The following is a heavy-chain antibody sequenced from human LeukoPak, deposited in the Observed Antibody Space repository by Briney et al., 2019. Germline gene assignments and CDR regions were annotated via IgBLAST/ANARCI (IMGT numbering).Heavy chain of an antibody. D-gene: IGHD3-3*01. V-gene: IGHV1-69*04. CDR3: ARARIRFLEWLPDYYYYYGMDV. J-gene: IGHJ6*02. CDR1: GGTFSSYA. CDR2: IIPILGIA. Sequence: ASVKVSCKASGGTFSSYAISWVRQAPGQGLEWMGRIIPILGIANYAQKFQGRVTITADKSTSTAYMELSSLRSEDTAVCYCARARIRFLEWLPDYYYYYGMDVWGQGTTVTVSS.